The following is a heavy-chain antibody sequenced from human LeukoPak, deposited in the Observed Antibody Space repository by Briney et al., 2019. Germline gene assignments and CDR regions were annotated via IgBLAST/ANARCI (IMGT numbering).Heavy chain of an antibody. CDR2: INHSGST. J-gene: IGHJ4*02. CDR1: GGSFSGYY. D-gene: IGHD4-11*01. V-gene: IGHV4-34*01. Sequence: PSETLSLTCAVYGGSFSGYYWSWIRQPPGKGLEWIGEINHSGSTNYNPSLKSRVTISVDTSKNQFSLKLSSVTAADTAVYYCAREWSYSNYNAPDYWGQGTLVTVSS. CDR3: AREWSYSNYNAPDY.